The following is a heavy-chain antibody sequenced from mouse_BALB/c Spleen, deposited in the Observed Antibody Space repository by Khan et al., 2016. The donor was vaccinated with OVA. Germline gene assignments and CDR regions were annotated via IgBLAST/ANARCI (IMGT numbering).Heavy chain of an antibody. Sequence: EVELVESGGGLVQPGGSRKLACAASGFTFSSFGMHWVRQAPEKGLEWVAYISSDSITLYYADTVKGRFTISRDNPRNTRFLQMTSLRSEDTAMYYCARGNGAWFAYWGQGTLVTVSA. J-gene: IGHJ3*01. CDR3: ARGNGAWFAY. V-gene: IGHV5-17*02. CDR1: GFTFSSFG. D-gene: IGHD2-1*01. CDR2: ISSDSITL.